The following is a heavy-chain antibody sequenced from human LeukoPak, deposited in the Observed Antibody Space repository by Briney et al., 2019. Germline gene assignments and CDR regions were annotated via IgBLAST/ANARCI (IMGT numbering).Heavy chain of an antibody. D-gene: IGHD6-13*01. CDR3: ALSRIAAAAWFDP. J-gene: IGHJ5*02. CDR1: VCTFTSYG. Sequence: ASVKVSFKASVCTFTSYGISWVRQAPGQGLEGVGWISAYNGNTNYAQKLQGRVTMTPDPSTSTAYMELRSLRSDDTAVYYCALSRIAAAAWFDPWRQGTLVTVSS. V-gene: IGHV1-18*01. CDR2: ISAYNGNT.